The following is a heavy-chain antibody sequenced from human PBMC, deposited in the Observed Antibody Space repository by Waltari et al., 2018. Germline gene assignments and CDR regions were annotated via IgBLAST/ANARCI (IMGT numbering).Heavy chain of an antibody. V-gene: IGHV4-4*07. CDR3: ARHNDDYYNYYMDV. Sequence: QVQLQESGPGLVQPSETLSLTCTVSGGSISNYYWSWIRQSAGKGLEWIGRIYASGSTNYNPSLKSRVTMSVDTSKNQFSLKLSSVTAADTAMYYCARHNDDYYNYYMDVWGKGTTVTISS. CDR1: GGSISNYY. CDR2: IYASGST. J-gene: IGHJ6*03. D-gene: IGHD1-1*01.